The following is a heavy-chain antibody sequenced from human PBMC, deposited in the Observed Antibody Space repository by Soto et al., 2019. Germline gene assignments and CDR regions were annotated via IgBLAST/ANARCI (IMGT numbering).Heavy chain of an antibody. V-gene: IGHV3-30*03. D-gene: IGHD5-12*01. J-gene: IGHJ4*02. Sequence: PGGSLRLSCVASGFTFSNYGMHWVRQAPGKGLEWVAIVSYDGSNKYYADSVKGRFTISRDNSKNTLYLQMNSLRAEDTAVYYCAVEMATIFDYWGQGTLVTVSS. CDR1: GFTFSNYG. CDR2: VSYDGSNK. CDR3: AVEMATIFDY.